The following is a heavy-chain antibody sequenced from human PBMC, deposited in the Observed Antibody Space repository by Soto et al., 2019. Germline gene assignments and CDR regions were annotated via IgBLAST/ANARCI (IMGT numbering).Heavy chain of an antibody. D-gene: IGHD4-17*01. J-gene: IGHJ2*01. V-gene: IGHV3-30*03. CDR1: GFTFSSYG. CDR2: ISYDGSNK. Sequence: GGSLRLSCAASGFTFSSYGMHWVRQAPGKGLEWVAVISYDGSNKYYADSVKGRFTISRDNSKNTLYLQMNSLRAEDTAVYYCASTTVIRSYWYFDLWGRGTLVTVSS. CDR3: ASTTVIRSYWYFDL.